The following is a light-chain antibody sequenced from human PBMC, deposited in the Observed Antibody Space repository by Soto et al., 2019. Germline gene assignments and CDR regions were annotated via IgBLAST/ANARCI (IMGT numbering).Light chain of an antibody. V-gene: IGKV1-39*01. J-gene: IGKJ1*01. Sequence: DIQMTQSPSSLSASVGDRVTITCRASQSISTYLNWYQQKAGLATKLLIYAASSLQSGVPSRFSGSGSGTDFTLPISSLQPEDFATYYCQQTYSTPPTFGQGTKVDI. CDR2: AAS. CDR3: QQTYSTPPT. CDR1: QSISTY.